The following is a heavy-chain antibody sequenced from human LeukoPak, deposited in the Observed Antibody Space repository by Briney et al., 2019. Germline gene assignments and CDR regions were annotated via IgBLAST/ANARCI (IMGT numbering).Heavy chain of an antibody. D-gene: IGHD6-6*01. Sequence: ASVKVSCKASGYTFTRYGISWVRQAPGQGLEWMGWISAYNGNTNYVQKLQGRVTMTTDTSTSTAYMELRSLRSDDTAVYYCARDYEYSSSSNWFDPWGQGTLVTVSS. J-gene: IGHJ5*02. CDR2: ISAYNGNT. V-gene: IGHV1-18*01. CDR3: ARDYEYSSSSNWFDP. CDR1: GYTFTRYG.